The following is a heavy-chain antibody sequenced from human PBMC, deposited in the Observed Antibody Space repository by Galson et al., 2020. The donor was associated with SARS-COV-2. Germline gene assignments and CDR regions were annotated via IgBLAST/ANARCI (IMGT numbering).Heavy chain of an antibody. J-gene: IGHJ4*02. CDR1: GVSISSSY. Sequence: SETLSLTCTVSGVSISSSYWSWIRQPTGKGLERIGYIYYSGSTNYNPSPKSRVTITVDTSKNQFPLKLSSVTAADTAVYDGARESYGSSGYYLAYFDYWGQGTLVTVSS. CDR3: ARESYGSSGYYLAYFDY. D-gene: IGHD3-22*01. V-gene: IGHV4-59*01. CDR2: IYYSGST.